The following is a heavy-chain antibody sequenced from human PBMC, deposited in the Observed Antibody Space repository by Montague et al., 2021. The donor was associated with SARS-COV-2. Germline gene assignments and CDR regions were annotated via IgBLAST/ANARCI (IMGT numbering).Heavy chain of an antibody. D-gene: IGHD6-13*01. J-gene: IGHJ6*02. Sequence: SETLSLTCAVYGGSFSGYYWSWIRQPPGKGLEWIEEINHSGSTNYNPSLKSRVTISVDTSKNQFSLKLSSVTAADTAVYYCATLSRRTAAGTRDYFGLDVWGQGTTVVVSS. CDR2: INHSGST. CDR1: GGSFSGYY. CDR3: ATLSRRTAAGTRDYFGLDV. V-gene: IGHV4-34*01.